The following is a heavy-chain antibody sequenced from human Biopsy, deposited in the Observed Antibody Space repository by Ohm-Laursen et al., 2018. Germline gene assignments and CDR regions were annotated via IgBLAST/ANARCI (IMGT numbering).Heavy chain of an antibody. J-gene: IGHJ3*01. CDR1: GGSFSGYY. CDR2: INDSGRA. V-gene: IGHV4-34*01. CDR3: ARLFRLDDYWNDDPPDGFDV. Sequence: SDTLSLTCGVYGGSFSGYYCSWIRQPPGKGLEWIGEINDSGRANYNPSLRSRVTFSVDTSKNQFSLQLTSVTAADTAMFFCARLFRLDDYWNDDPPDGFDVWGQGTMVTVSS. D-gene: IGHD3-3*01.